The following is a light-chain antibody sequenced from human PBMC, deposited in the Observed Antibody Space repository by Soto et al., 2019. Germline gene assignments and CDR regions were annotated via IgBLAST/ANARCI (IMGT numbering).Light chain of an antibody. CDR1: QSLLHSNGYNY. J-gene: IGKJ2*01. V-gene: IGKV2-28*01. Sequence: DIVMTQSPLSLPVTPGEPASISCRSSQSLLHSNGYNYLDWYLQKPGQSPQLLIYLGSNRASGVPDRFSGSGSGKDFTLKISRVEAEDVGVYYCMQALQTSYTLGQETNLEIK. CDR2: LGS. CDR3: MQALQTSYT.